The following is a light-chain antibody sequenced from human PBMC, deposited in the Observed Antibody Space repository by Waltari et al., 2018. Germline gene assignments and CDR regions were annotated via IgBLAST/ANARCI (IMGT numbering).Light chain of an antibody. V-gene: IGKV4-1*01. Sequence: DIVMTQSPDSLSVSLGERATINCKSSQSVLYSSTNKHYLAWYQQKPGQPPKLLINWASIRESGVPDRISGSGSGTAFTLTSSSLQAEDVAVYYCQQHYSAPPTFGPGTKVDI. CDR3: QQHYSAPPT. CDR2: WAS. J-gene: IGKJ3*01. CDR1: QSVLYSSTNKHY.